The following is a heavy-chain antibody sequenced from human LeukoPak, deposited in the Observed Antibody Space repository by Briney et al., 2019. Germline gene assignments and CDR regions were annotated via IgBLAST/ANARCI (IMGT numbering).Heavy chain of an antibody. CDR3: ARGDDYVWGSYGDWFDP. D-gene: IGHD3-16*01. CDR1: GFTFNSYN. J-gene: IGHJ5*02. Sequence: GGCLRLSCAASGFTFNSYNMNWVRQAPGKRLEWVSSISSSSSYIYYADSVKGRFTISRDNAKNSLYLQMNSLRAEDTAVYYCARGDDYVWGSYGDWFDPWGLGTLVTVSS. CDR2: ISSSSSYI. V-gene: IGHV3-21*01.